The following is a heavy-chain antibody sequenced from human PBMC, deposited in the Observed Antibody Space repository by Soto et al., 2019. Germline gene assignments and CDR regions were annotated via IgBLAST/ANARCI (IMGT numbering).Heavy chain of an antibody. D-gene: IGHD5-12*01. Sequence: QVQLVESGGGVVQPGRSLRLSCAASGFTFSSYAMHWVRQAPGKGLGWVAVISYDGSNKYYADSVKGRFTISRDNSKNTLYLQMNSLRAEDTAVYYCAREGKWPRCYFDYWGQGTLVTVSS. CDR2: ISYDGSNK. CDR1: GFTFSSYA. CDR3: AREGKWPRCYFDY. V-gene: IGHV3-30-3*01. J-gene: IGHJ4*02.